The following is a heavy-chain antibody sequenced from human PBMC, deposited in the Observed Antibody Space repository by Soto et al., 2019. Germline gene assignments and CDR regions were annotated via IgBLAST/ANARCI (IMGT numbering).Heavy chain of an antibody. CDR3: ARQIDYGEYVDAFDI. CDR1: GYSFTSYW. Sequence: GESLKISCKGSGYSFTSYWIGWVRQMPGKGLEWMGIIYPGDSDTRYSPSFQGQVTISADKSISTACLQWSSLKASDTAMYYCARQIDYGEYVDAFDIWGQGTMVTVAS. V-gene: IGHV5-51*01. D-gene: IGHD4-17*01. J-gene: IGHJ3*02. CDR2: IYPGDSDT.